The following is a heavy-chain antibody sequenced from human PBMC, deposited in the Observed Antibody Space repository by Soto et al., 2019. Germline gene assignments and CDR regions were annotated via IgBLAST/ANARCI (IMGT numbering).Heavy chain of an antibody. CDR1: GGSVSSGSYY. CDR3: ARDRFASGVVFFDY. CDR2: IYYSGST. V-gene: IGHV4-61*01. Sequence: PSETLSLTCTVSGGSVSSGSYYWSWIRQPPGKGLEWIGYIYYSGSTNYNPSLKSRVTISVDTSKNQFSLKLSSVTAADTAVYYCARDRFASGVVFFDYWGQGTLVTVSS. D-gene: IGHD3-22*01. J-gene: IGHJ4*02.